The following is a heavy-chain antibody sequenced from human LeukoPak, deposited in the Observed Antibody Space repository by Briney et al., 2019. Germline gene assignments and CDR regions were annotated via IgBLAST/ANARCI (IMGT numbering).Heavy chain of an antibody. D-gene: IGHD3-22*01. CDR2: IYTSGST. CDR3: ARDRYYYDSSGYYSKYDYYFDY. CDR1: GGSISSYY. J-gene: IGHJ4*02. Sequence: PSETLSLTCTVSGGSISSYYWSWIRQPAGKGLEWIGRIYTSGSTNYNPSLKSRVTISVDTSKNQFSLKLGSVTAADTAVYYCARDRYYYDSSGYYSKYDYYFDYWGQGTLVTVSS. V-gene: IGHV4-4*07.